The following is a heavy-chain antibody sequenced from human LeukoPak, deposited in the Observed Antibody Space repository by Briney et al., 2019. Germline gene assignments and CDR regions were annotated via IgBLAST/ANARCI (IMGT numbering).Heavy chain of an antibody. CDR1: GFTFSKYW. CDR3: ATXQWLAPPPDS. CDR2: INTDGTVT. J-gene: IGHJ4*02. D-gene: IGHD6-19*01. V-gene: IGHV3-74*01. Sequence: GGSLRLSCAASGFTFSKYWMLWVRQAPGKGLESVSRINTDGTVTTYADSVKGRFTGSRDNADNTMFLQMNSVRDEDTALYYXATXQWLAPPPDSWGQGTPVIVSS.